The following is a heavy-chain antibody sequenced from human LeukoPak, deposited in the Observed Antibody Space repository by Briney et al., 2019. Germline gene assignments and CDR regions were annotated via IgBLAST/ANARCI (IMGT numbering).Heavy chain of an antibody. V-gene: IGHV4-39*07. CDR3: ARAELRGDYFDY. D-gene: IGHD3-10*01. J-gene: IGHJ4*02. CDR2: IYYSGST. Sequence: SETLSLTCTVSGGSISSSSYYWGWIRQRPGKGLEWIGSIYYSGSTYYNPSLKSRVTISVDTSKNQFSLKLSSVTAADTAVYYCARAELRGDYFDYWGQGTLVTVSS. CDR1: GGSISSSSYY.